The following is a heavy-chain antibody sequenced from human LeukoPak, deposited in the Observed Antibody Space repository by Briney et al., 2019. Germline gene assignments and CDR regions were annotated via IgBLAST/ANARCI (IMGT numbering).Heavy chain of an antibody. Sequence: SETLSLTCAVYGGSFSGYYWSWIRQPPGKGLEWIGEINHSVSTNYNPSLKSRVTISVDTSKNQFSLKLSSVTAADTAVYYCARGPRRSGYYYGSGSYYERSPKNWFDPWGQGTLVTVSS. V-gene: IGHV4-34*01. CDR3: ARGPRRSGYYYGSGSYYERSPKNWFDP. J-gene: IGHJ5*02. CDR2: INHSVST. D-gene: IGHD3-10*01. CDR1: GGSFSGYY.